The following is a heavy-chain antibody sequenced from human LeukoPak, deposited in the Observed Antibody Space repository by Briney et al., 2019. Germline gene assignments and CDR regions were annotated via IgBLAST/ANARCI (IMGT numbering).Heavy chain of an antibody. J-gene: IGHJ6*02. Sequence: PGGSLRLSCAASGFTFSNYEMNWVRQAPGKGLEWVSYISSSGNTIYYADSVKGRFTISRDNAKNRLYLQMNSLGAEDTAVYYCATGQGYGLDVWGQGTTVTVSS. CDR2: ISSSGNTI. V-gene: IGHV3-48*03. CDR1: GFTFSNYE. CDR3: ATGQGYGLDV.